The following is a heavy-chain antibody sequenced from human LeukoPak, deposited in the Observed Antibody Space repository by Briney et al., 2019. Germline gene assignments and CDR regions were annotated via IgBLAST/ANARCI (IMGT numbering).Heavy chain of an antibody. Sequence: PSETLSLTCAVSGYSTSSGYYWGWVRQPPGKGLEWIGNVYRSGSTFYNPSLKSRVTMSVDTSKNQFSLKLSSVTAADTAVYYCAGCIRFHTYYYYMDVWGKGTTVTVSS. V-gene: IGHV4-38-2*01. CDR3: AGCIRFHTYYYYMDV. CDR1: GYSTSSGYY. J-gene: IGHJ6*03. CDR2: VYRSGST. D-gene: IGHD5/OR15-5a*01.